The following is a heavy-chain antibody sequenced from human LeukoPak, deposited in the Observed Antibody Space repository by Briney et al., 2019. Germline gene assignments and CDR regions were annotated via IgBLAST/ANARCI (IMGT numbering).Heavy chain of an antibody. D-gene: IGHD4-23*01. CDR3: AKNYGGNSLIGY. J-gene: IGHJ4*02. V-gene: IGHV3-53*01. CDR1: GFTVSSNY. CDR2: IYSGGKT. Sequence: PGGSLRLSCAASGFTVSSNYMSWVRQAPGKGLEWVSVIYSGGKTYYADSVKGRFTISRDNSKNTLYLQMNSLRAEDAAVYYCAKNYGGNSLIGYWGQGTLVTVSS.